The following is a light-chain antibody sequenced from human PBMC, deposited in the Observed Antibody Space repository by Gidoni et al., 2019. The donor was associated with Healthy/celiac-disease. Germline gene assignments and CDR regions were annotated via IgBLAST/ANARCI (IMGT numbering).Light chain of an antibody. J-gene: IGKJ5*01. CDR2: AAS. CDR1: QSISSY. CDR3: QQSYSTIT. V-gene: IGKV1-39*01. Sequence: DIQMTQAPSFLSASVGERVTITCRASQSISSYLNLYTQQPGKAHKLLIYAASSLQSGVQSRFSGSGSGTDFTLTISSLQPEDFATYYCQQSYSTITFGQGTRLEIK.